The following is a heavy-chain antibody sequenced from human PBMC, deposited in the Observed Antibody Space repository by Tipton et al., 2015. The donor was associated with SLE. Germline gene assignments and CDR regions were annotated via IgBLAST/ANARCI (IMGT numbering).Heavy chain of an antibody. V-gene: IGHV4-59*01. J-gene: IGHJ4*01. D-gene: IGHD1-1*01. CDR1: GGSISSYY. CDR2: IYYSGST. Sequence: TLSLTCTVSGGSISSYYWSWIRQPPGKGLEWIGYIYYSGSTNYNPSLKSRVTISVDTSKNQFSLKLSSVTAADTAVYYCARLGTGIFDYWGHGTLVTVS. CDR3: ARLGTGIFDY.